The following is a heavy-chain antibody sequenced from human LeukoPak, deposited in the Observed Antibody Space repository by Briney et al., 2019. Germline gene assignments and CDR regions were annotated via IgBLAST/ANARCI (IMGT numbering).Heavy chain of an antibody. CDR1: GGSISSSSYH. CDR3: ARGLGVNIVATPFDP. V-gene: IGHV4-39*07. CDR2: IYYSGST. D-gene: IGHD5-12*01. J-gene: IGHJ5*02. Sequence: SETLSLTCTVSGGSISSSSYHWGWIRQPPGKGLEWIGSIYYSGSTYYNPSLKSRVTISVDTSKNQFSLKLSSVTAADTAVYYCARGLGVNIVATPFDPWGQGTLVTVSS.